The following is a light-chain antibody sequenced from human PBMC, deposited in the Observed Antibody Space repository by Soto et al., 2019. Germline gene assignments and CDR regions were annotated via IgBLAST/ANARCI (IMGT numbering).Light chain of an antibody. CDR2: DVS. J-gene: IGLJ1*01. CDR3: CSYAGRYTYV. CDR1: SSDVGVYNY. Sequence: QSVLTQPRSVSGSPGQSVTISCTGASSDVGVYNYVSWYQQHPGKAPKLMIYDVSKRPSGVPDLSSGSKSGNTASLTISGLQTEDEADYYCCSYAGRYTYVFGTGTKLTVL. V-gene: IGLV2-11*01.